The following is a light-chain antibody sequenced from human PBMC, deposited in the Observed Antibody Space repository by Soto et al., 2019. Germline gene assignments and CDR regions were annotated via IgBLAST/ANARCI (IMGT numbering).Light chain of an antibody. CDR3: SSYANYNVV. Sequence: QAVLTQPASVSGSPGQSITISCTGTSGDVGAYNYVSWYQQHPGKAPRLMIYDVSNRPSGASNRFSGSKSGNMASLTISGLQAEDEADYYCSSYANYNVVFGGGTKLTVL. CDR2: DVS. CDR1: SGDVGAYNY. V-gene: IGLV2-14*01. J-gene: IGLJ2*01.